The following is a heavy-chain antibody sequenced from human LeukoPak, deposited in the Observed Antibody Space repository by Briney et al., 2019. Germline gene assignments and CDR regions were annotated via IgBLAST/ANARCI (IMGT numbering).Heavy chain of an antibody. CDR3: AKDGRTYYYGSRSYFGWFDP. CDR2: ISGSGDIT. J-gene: IGHJ5*02. V-gene: IGHV3-23*01. CDR1: GFTFSSYA. D-gene: IGHD3-10*01. Sequence: GGSLRLSCAASGFTFSSYAMSWVRQAPGKWLEWVSSISGSGDITYYADSVKGRFTISRDNSKNTVYLQKNSLRVEDTAVYYCAKDGRTYYYGSRSYFGWFDPGGEGTLVTVSS.